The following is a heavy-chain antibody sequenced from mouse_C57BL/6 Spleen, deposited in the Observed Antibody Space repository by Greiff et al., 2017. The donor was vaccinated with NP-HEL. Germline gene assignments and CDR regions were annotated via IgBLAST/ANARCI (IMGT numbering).Heavy chain of an antibody. V-gene: IGHV1-59*01. Sequence: QVQLQQPGAELVRPGPSVKLSCKASGYTFTSYWMHWVKQRPGQGLEWIGVIDPSDSYTNYNQKFKGKATLTVDTSSSTAYMQLSSLTSEDSAVYYCARKGVYGSSYAWFAYWGQGTLVTVSA. CDR1: GYTFTSYW. CDR2: IDPSDSYT. CDR3: ARKGVYGSSYAWFAY. J-gene: IGHJ3*01. D-gene: IGHD1-1*01.